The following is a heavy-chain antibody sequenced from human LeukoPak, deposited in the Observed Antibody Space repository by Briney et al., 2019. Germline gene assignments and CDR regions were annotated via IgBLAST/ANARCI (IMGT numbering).Heavy chain of an antibody. CDR2: IKQDGSEK. V-gene: IGHV3-7*05. J-gene: IGHJ6*04. CDR3: ARSVGVGLYGMDV. CDR1: GFTFSSYW. D-gene: IGHD3-3*01. Sequence: GGSLRLSCAASGFTFSSYWMSWGRQAPGKGLEWVANIKQDGSEKYYVDSVKGRFTISRDNAKNSLYLQMNSLRAEDTAVYYCARSVGVGLYGMDVWGKGTTVTVSS.